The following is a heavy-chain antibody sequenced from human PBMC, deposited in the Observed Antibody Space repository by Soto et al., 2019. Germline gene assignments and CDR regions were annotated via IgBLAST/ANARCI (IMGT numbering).Heavy chain of an antibody. CDR1: GYTFTRYG. J-gene: IGHJ3*02. V-gene: IGHV1-18*01. Sequence: QVQLEQSGAEVKKPGASVKVSCKASGYTFTRYGITWVRQAPGQGLEWMGRISTYNGNTNYAQKLQRRATMTADTATTTAYVELRSLTSDDTAVYYCARAPRYNTVRGAFDIWGQGTVVTVSS. CDR3: ARAPRYNTVRGAFDI. D-gene: IGHD1-20*01. CDR2: ISTYNGNT.